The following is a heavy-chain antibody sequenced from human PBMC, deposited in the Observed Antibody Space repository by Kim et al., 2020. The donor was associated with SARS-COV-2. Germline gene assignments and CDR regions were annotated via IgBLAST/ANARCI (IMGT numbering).Heavy chain of an antibody. Sequence: ASVKVSCKASGYTFTGYYMHWVRQAPGQGLEWMGRINPNSGGTNYAQKFQGRVTMTRDTSISTAYMELSRLRSDDTAVYYCAREYLTGPRVILGWFDPWGQGTLVTVSS. D-gene: IGHD3-9*01. J-gene: IGHJ5*02. CDR3: AREYLTGPRVILGWFDP. CDR1: GYTFTGYY. V-gene: IGHV1-2*06. CDR2: INPNSGGT.